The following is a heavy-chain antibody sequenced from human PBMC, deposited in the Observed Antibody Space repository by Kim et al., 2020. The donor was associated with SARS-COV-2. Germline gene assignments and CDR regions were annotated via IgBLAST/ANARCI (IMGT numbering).Heavy chain of an antibody. J-gene: IGHJ4*02. Sequence: RKSRGTISVDTSKTQFSLKLSSVTAADTAVYYCARDEYSSGWYGQKYYFDSWGQGTLVTVSS. D-gene: IGHD6-19*01. V-gene: IGHV4-34*01. CDR3: ARDEYSSGWYGQKYYFDS.